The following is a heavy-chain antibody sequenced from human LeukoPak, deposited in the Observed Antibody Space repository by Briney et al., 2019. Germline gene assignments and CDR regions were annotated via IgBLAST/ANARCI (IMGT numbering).Heavy chain of an antibody. D-gene: IGHD6-25*01. Sequence: SVKVSCKASGGTFSNYASSWMRQAPGQGLEWLGGTIPMFGSTKYAQKFQGRVTITTDESATIVYMQLISLRSEDTAVYYCVRRQALRGRRKAFDPWGQGTLVTVTS. CDR2: TIPMFGST. CDR3: VRRQALRGRRKAFDP. V-gene: IGHV1-69*05. CDR1: GGTFSNYA. J-gene: IGHJ5*02.